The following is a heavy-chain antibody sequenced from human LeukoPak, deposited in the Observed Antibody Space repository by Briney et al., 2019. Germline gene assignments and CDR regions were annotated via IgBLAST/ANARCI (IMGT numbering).Heavy chain of an antibody. Sequence: ASVTVSCKASGYTFTGYYMHWVRQAPGQGLEGMGWINPNSGGTNYAQKFQGRVTMTRDTSISTAYMELSRLRSDDTAVYYCARVGENYYGSGSLSYWGQGTLVTVSS. CDR2: INPNSGGT. J-gene: IGHJ4*02. V-gene: IGHV1-2*02. CDR3: ARVGENYYGSGSLSY. D-gene: IGHD3-10*01. CDR1: GYTFTGYY.